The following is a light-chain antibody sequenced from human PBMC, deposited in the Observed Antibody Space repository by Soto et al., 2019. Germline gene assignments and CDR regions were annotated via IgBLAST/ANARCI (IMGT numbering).Light chain of an antibody. V-gene: IGKV3-20*01. CDR2: ASV. J-gene: IGKJ5*01. CDR1: QSDGSNF. CDR3: QLYGSSPP. Sequence: ELVLTQSPGSLSLSPGERATLSCKTSQSDGSNFVAWYQHKPGQAPRLLIYASVQRATGIPARFSGSASGTYFTLNINRLEPEDFSVYYCQLYGSSPPFGQGTRLYLK.